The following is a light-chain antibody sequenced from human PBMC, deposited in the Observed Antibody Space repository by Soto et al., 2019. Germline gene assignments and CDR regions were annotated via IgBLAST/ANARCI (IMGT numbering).Light chain of an antibody. CDR1: SGHKSYI. Sequence: QLVLTQSSSASASLGSSVKLTCTLSSGHKSYIIAWHQQQPGKAPRYLIKLEGSGNYNKGSGVPDRFSGSSSGADRFLTISSLQSEDEAEYYCETSDSNTRVFGGGTQLTVL. J-gene: IGLJ3*02. CDR3: ETSDSNTRV. V-gene: IGLV4-60*03. CDR2: LEGSGNY.